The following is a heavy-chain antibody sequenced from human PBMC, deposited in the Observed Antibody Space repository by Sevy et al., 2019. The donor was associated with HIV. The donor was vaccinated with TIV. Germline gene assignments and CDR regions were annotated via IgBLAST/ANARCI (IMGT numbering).Heavy chain of an antibody. Sequence: GGSLRLSCAASGFTVSSNYMSWVRQAPGKGLEWVSVIYSGGSTYYADSVKGRFTISRDNSKNTLYLQMNSLRAEDTAVYYCARERFLAWLFRFMDVWGQGTTVTVSS. V-gene: IGHV3-66*01. CDR2: IYSGGST. D-gene: IGHD3-3*01. CDR1: GFTVSSNY. J-gene: IGHJ6*02. CDR3: ARERFLAWLFRFMDV.